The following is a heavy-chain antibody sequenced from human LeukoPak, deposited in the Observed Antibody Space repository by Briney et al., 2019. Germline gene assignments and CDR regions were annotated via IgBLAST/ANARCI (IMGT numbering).Heavy chain of an antibody. CDR1: GYSFTYYW. V-gene: IGHV5-51*01. J-gene: IGHJ4*02. CDR2: IYPGDSDT. CDR3: ARQDGNSKYYFDY. D-gene: IGHD1-1*01. Sequence: GEPLKISFKGSGYSFTYYWIGWVRPMPGKGLEWMGIIYPGDSDTRYRPSFQGQVTISVDKSISTAYLQWSSLKASDTAMYYCARQDGNSKYYFDYWGQGTLVTVSS.